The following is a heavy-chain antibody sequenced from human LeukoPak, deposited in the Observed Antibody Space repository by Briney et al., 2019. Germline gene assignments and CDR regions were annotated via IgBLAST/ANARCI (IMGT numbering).Heavy chain of an antibody. J-gene: IGHJ4*02. CDR1: GFSFSSYG. CDR2: IWNDGSHQ. Sequence: AGGSLRLSCSASGFSFSSYGMHWVRQAPGKGLEWVAVIWNDGSHQYYADSEKGRFTISRDNSRNTVYLQMNRLRVDDTAVYYCARDATEYGDSHFDWWGQGTLVTVSS. CDR3: ARDATEYGDSHFDW. V-gene: IGHV3-33*01. D-gene: IGHD4-17*01.